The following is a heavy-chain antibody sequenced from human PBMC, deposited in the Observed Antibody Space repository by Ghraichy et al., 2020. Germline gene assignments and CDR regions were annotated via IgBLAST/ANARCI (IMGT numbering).Heavy chain of an antibody. CDR3: ARTPSSGWYLFDY. CDR2: IDWDDTK. CDR1: GFSLSTSGMC. V-gene: IGHV2-70*01. J-gene: IGHJ4*02. Sequence: SGPTLVKPTQTLTLTCTFSGFSLSTSGMCVSWIRQPPGKALEWLAFIDWDDTKYYSTSLKTRLTISKDTSKNQVALRLTNVDPADTATYFCARTPSSGWYLFDYWGQGTLVTVSS. D-gene: IGHD6-13*01.